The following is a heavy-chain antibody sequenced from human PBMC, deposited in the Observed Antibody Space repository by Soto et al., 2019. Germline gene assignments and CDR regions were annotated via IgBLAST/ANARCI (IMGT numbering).Heavy chain of an antibody. CDR1: GGSISSYH. CDR3: ARVTYKGYFDY. CDR2: IYYSGST. V-gene: IGHV4-59*08. D-gene: IGHD1-1*01. Sequence: SETLSLTCTVSGGSISSYHWSWIRQPPGKGLEWIGYIYYSGSTYYNPSLKSRVTISVDTSKNQFSLKLSSVTAADTAVYYCARVTYKGYFDYWGQGTLVTVSS. J-gene: IGHJ4*02.